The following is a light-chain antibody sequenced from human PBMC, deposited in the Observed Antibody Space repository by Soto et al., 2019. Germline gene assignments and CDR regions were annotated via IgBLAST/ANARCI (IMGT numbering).Light chain of an antibody. CDR2: KAS. V-gene: IGKV1-5*03. CDR3: QKYNSYRWK. J-gene: IGKJ1*01. Sequence: DIQMTHSPSTLSASVVYIVTITFRASQSISSWLAWYQQKPGKAPKLLIYKASSLESGVPSRFSGSGSGTEFTLTISSLQPDDFATYYCQKYNSYRWKFGRGTKVDIK. CDR1: QSISSW.